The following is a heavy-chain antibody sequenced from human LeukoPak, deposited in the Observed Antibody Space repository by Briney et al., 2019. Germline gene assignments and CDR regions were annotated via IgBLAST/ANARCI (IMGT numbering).Heavy chain of an antibody. CDR2: ILYDGSNK. V-gene: IGHV3-30*18. CDR1: GFTFSNYS. CDR3: AKDLYSGSY. J-gene: IGHJ4*02. Sequence: TGGSLRLSCAASGFTFSNYSMNWVRQAPGKGLEWVAVILYDGSNKYYADSVKGRFTISRDNSKNTLYLQMNSLRAEDTAVYYCAKDLYSGSYWGQGTLVTVSS. D-gene: IGHD1-26*01.